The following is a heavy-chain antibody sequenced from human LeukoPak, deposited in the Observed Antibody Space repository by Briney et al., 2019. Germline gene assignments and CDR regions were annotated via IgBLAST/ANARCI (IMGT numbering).Heavy chain of an antibody. J-gene: IGHJ6*02. Sequence: SETLSLTCAVYGGSFSGYYWSWIRQPPGKGLEWIGEINHSGSTSYNPSLKSRVTISVDTSKNQFSLKLSSVTAADTAVYYCARDGKRYGDYFQYYYYGMDVWGQGTTVTVSS. CDR1: GGSFSGYY. D-gene: IGHD4-17*01. CDR2: INHSGST. V-gene: IGHV4-34*01. CDR3: ARDGKRYGDYFQYYYYGMDV.